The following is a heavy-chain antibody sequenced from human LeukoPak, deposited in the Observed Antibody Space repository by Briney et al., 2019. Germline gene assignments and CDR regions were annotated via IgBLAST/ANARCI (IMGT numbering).Heavy chain of an antibody. J-gene: IGHJ4*02. D-gene: IGHD1-20*01. CDR1: GGSISSSSYY. V-gene: IGHV4-39*07. CDR3: AGYNWNLFSY. CDR2: IYYSGST. Sequence: SETLSLTCTVSGGSISSSSYYWGWIRQPPGKGLEWIGSIYYSGSTYYNPSLKSRVTISVDTSKNQFSLKLSSVTAADTAVYYCAGYNWNLFSYWGQGTLVTVSS.